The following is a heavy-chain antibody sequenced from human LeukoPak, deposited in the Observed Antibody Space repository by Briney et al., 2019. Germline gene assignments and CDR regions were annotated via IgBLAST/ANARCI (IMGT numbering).Heavy chain of an antibody. V-gene: IGHV4-34*01. D-gene: IGHD3-22*01. CDR2: INHSGNT. CDR3: ARGPYDSSRD. CDR1: GGSISSYY. J-gene: IGHJ4*02. Sequence: PSETLSPTCTVSGGSISSYYWSWIRQPPGKGLEWIGEINHSGNTNYNPSLKSRVTISVDTSKNQFSLKLSSVTAADTAVYYCARGPYDSSRDWGQGTLVTVSS.